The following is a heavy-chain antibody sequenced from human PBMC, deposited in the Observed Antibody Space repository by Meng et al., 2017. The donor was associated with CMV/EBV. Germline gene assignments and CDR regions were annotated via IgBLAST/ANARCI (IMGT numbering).Heavy chain of an antibody. CDR2: LYYSGST. D-gene: IGHD6-13*01. V-gene: IGHV4-30-4*08. CDR1: GGSISIGYSY. J-gene: IGHJ4*02. CDR3: ARAQYSSSCDY. Sequence: QWQCQAPGPGLVKPSQTLSLTCTVSGGSISIGYSYWSWILQPPGKGLEWIGYLYYSGSTYYNPTLKSRVTISVDTSKNQFSLKLSSVTAADTAVYYCARAQYSSSCDYWGQGTLVTVSS.